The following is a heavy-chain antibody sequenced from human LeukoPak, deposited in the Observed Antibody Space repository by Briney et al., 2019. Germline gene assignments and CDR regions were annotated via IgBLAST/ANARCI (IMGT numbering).Heavy chain of an antibody. CDR3: ASYRALGYCSGGSCYPDP. Sequence: TGGSLTLSCAASGFTFSTYSMNWVRQAPGKGLEWVSSIRSSISYIYYEDSEKGRFSISRDNAKTSLYPQMNSLRAEDTAVYYCASYRALGYCSGGSCYPDPWGHGTLVTVSS. V-gene: IGHV3-21*01. J-gene: IGHJ5*02. CDR2: IRSSISYI. CDR1: GFTFSTYS. D-gene: IGHD2-15*01.